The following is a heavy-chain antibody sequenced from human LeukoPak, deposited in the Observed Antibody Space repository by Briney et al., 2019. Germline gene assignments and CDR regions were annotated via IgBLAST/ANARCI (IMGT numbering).Heavy chain of an antibody. Sequence: GGSLRLSCAVSGFSFRSHWMGWVRQAPGKGPEWVANIKQDGIEKYYADSVKGRFTISRDNAKNSLYLQMDSLRVEDTAVYYCARVKGYSGSFNRDFDYWGQGTLVTVSS. CDR3: ARVKGYSGSFNRDFDY. CDR2: IKQDGIEK. V-gene: IGHV3-7*01. CDR1: GFSFRSHW. J-gene: IGHJ4*02. D-gene: IGHD1-26*01.